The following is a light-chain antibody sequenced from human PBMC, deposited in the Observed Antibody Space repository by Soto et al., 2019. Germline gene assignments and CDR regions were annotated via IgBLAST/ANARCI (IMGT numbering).Light chain of an antibody. CDR2: YDN. CDR1: SSSIGNNA. CDR3: ASWDDSLNAYV. J-gene: IGLJ1*01. V-gene: IGLV1-36*01. Sequence: QSALTQPPSVSEAPRQRVTISCSGSSSSIGNNAVNWYQQLPGQAPKIVIYYDNLLTSGVSDRFSGSKSGISASLAISDLQSDDEADYYCASWDDSLNAYVFGPGTKVTVL.